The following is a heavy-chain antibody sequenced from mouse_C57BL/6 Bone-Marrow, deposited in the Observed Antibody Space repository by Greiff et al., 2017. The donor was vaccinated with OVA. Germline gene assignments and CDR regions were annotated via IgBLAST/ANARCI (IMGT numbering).Heavy chain of an antibody. J-gene: IGHJ4*01. Sequence: EVKLLESGGGLVKPGGSLKLSCAASGFTFSDYGMHWVRQAPEKGLEWVAYISSGSSTIYYADTVKGRFTISRDNAKNTLFLQMTSLRSEDTPMYYCARGFITTFVDYWGQGTSVTVSS. CDR1: GFTFSDYG. CDR3: ARGFITTFVDY. CDR2: ISSGSSTI. V-gene: IGHV5-17*01. D-gene: IGHD1-1*01.